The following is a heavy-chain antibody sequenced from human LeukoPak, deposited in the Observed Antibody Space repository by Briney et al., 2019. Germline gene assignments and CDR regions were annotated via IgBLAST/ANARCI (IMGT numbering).Heavy chain of an antibody. Sequence: GGSLRLSCAASGFTFSSYSMNWVRQAPGKGLEWVSSISSSSSYIYYADSVKGRFTISRDNAKNSLYLQMNSLRAEDTAVYYCARENHDRRGMDVWGQGTTVTVSS. CDR3: ARENHDRRGMDV. D-gene: IGHD3-22*01. CDR2: ISSSSSYI. CDR1: GFTFSSYS. V-gene: IGHV3-21*01. J-gene: IGHJ6*02.